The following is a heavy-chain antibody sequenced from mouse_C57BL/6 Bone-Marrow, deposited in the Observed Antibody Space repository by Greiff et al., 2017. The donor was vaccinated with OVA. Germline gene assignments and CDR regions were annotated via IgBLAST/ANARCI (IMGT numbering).Heavy chain of an antibody. CDR3: AIYITTVVATRAMDY. J-gene: IGHJ4*01. CDR1: GYTFTSYW. CDR2: IHPSDSDT. Sequence: VQLQQPGAELVKPGASVKVSCKASGYTFTSYWMHWVKQRPGQGLEWIGRIHPSDSDTNYNQKFKGKATLTVDKSSSTAYMQLSSLTSEDSAVYYCAIYITTVVATRAMDYWGQGTSVTVSS. V-gene: IGHV1-74*01. D-gene: IGHD1-1*01.